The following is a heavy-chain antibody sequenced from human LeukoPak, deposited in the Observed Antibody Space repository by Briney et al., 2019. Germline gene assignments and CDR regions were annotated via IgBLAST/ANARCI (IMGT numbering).Heavy chain of an antibody. J-gene: IGHJ4*02. CDR2: ISGNGGRT. Sequence: GGSLRLSCAVSGFTFSNYAMAWVRQAPGKGLEWVSAISGNGGRTYSADSVQSRFTISRDNSKNTVYLQMDNLRAEDSAMYYCAKAHSISWPYAFDSWGQGTLVTVSS. V-gene: IGHV3-23*01. D-gene: IGHD6-13*01. CDR3: AKAHSISWPYAFDS. CDR1: GFTFSNYA.